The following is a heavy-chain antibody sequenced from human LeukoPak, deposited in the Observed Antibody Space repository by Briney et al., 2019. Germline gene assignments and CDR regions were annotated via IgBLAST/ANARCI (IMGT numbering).Heavy chain of an antibody. J-gene: IGHJ6*03. CDR1: GFAFSDDS. D-gene: IGHD3-10*01. CDR3: ARDRSTLWFGELLPYYYMDV. CDR2: ISSTSKYI. Sequence: GGSLRLSCVASGFAFSDDSMNWVRQPPGKGLEWVSSISSTSKYIYYADSVKGRFTISRDNAKNSLYLQMNSLRAEDTAVYYCARDRSTLWFGELLPYYYMDVWGKGTTVTVSS. V-gene: IGHV3-21*01.